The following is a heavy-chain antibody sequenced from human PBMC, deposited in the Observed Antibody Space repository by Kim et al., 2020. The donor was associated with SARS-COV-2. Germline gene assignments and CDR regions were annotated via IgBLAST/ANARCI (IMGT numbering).Heavy chain of an antibody. Sequence: IANYAQKFQGRVTITADKSTSTAYMELSSLRSEDTAVYYCARTHSSGWSYWGQGTLVTVSS. D-gene: IGHD6-19*01. J-gene: IGHJ4*02. CDR2: IA. CDR3: ARTHSSGWSY. V-gene: IGHV1-69*02.